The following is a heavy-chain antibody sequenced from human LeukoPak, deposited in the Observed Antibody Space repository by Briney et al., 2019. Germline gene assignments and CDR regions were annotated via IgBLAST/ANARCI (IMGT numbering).Heavy chain of an antibody. CDR1: GFTFSNYA. V-gene: IGHV3-23*01. Sequence: GGSLRLSCAASGFTFSNYALTWVRQAPGRGLEWVSSISGAGTYYAGSVKGRFSISRGNYKNTLYLQMSSLRAEDTAVYYCARDPNGNYVGAFDFQRWGQGTLVTVSS. CDR2: ISGAGT. J-gene: IGHJ1*01. D-gene: IGHD4-17*01. CDR3: ARDPNGNYVGAFDFQR.